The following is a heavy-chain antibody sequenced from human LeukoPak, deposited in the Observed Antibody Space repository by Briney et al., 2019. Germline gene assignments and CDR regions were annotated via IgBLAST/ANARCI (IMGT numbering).Heavy chain of an antibody. D-gene: IGHD1-26*01. CDR3: TRESGSYHGNDY. CDR2: LNPSGSGT. Sequence: ASVKVSCKASGYTFTTYKMHWVRQAPGQGLEWMGILNPSGSGTRNAQKFQGRVTMTGDTSISTAYMELSSLRSDDTAVYYCTRESGSYHGNDYWGQGTLVTVSS. CDR1: GYTFTTYK. V-gene: IGHV1-46*01. J-gene: IGHJ4*02.